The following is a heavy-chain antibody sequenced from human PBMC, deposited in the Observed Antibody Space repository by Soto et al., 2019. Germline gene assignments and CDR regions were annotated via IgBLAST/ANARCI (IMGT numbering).Heavy chain of an antibody. CDR3: AREGISGSYYNWFDP. Sequence: EVQLVESGGGLVQPGGSLRLSCAASGFTFSSYSMNWVRQAPGKGLEWVSYISSNTIYYADSVKGRFTISRDNAKNSLYLQMNSLRDEDTAVYYCAREGISGSYYNWFDPWGQGTLVTVSS. D-gene: IGHD1-26*01. J-gene: IGHJ5*02. CDR1: GFTFSSYS. CDR2: ISSNTI. V-gene: IGHV3-48*02.